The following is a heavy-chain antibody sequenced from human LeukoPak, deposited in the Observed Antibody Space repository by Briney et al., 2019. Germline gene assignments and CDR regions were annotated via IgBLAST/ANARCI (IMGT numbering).Heavy chain of an antibody. CDR2: IIPILGIA. CDR3: ARESGVGNYDSSGSNDY. Sequence: VASVKVSCKACGGTFSSYAISWVRQAPGQGLEWMGRIIPILGIANYAQKFQGRVTITADKSTSTAYMELSSLRSEETAVYYCARESGVGNYDSSGSNDYWGQGTLVTVSS. CDR1: GGTFSSYA. V-gene: IGHV1-69*04. D-gene: IGHD3-22*01. J-gene: IGHJ4*02.